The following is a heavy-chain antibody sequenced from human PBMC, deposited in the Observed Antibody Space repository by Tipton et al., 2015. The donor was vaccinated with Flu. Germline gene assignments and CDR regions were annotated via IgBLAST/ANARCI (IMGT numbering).Heavy chain of an antibody. J-gene: IGHJ4*02. CDR1: GYTFTSYG. CDR3: ARGPKTYYYDSSGPTFDY. Sequence: QLVQSGAEVKKPGASVKVSCKASGYTFTSYGISWVRQAPGQGLEWMGWISAYNGNTNYAQKLQGRVTMTTDTSTSTAYMELRSLRSDDTAVYCCARGPKTYYYDSSGPTFDYWGQGTLVTVSS. V-gene: IGHV1-18*01. CDR2: ISAYNGNT. D-gene: IGHD3-22*01.